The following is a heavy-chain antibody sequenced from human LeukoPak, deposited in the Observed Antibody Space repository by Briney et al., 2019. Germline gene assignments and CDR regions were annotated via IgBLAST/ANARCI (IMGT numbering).Heavy chain of an antibody. CDR2: IYYSGST. V-gene: IGHV4-59*08. CDR1: GGSFSGYY. D-gene: IGHD1-26*01. Sequence: SETLSLTCAVYGGSFSGYYWSWIRQPPGKGLEWIGYIYYSGSTNYNPSLKSRVTISVDTSKNQFSLKLSSVTAADMAVYYCARHGGRLLPFQHWGQGTLVTVSS. J-gene: IGHJ1*01. CDR3: ARHGGRLLPFQH.